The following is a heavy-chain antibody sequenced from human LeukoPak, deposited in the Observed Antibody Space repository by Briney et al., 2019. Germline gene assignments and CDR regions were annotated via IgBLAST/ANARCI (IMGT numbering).Heavy chain of an antibody. J-gene: IGHJ4*02. CDR1: GFTFSSYA. V-gene: IGHV3-23*01. Sequence: GGSLRLSCAASGFTFSSYAMSWVRQAPGKGLEWVSAISGSGGSAYYADSVKGRFTISRDNSKNTLYLQMNSLRAEDTAVYYCAKIWHEVVYYFDYWGQGTLVTVSS. CDR3: AKIWHEVVYYFDY. D-gene: IGHD2-15*01. CDR2: ISGSGGSA.